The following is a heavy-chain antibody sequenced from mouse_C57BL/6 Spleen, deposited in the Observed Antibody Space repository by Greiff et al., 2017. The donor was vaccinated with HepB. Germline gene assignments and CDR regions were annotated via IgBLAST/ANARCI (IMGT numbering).Heavy chain of an antibody. CDR2: INPSNGGT. V-gene: IGHV1-53*01. J-gene: IGHJ1*03. CDR3: ARGRGSSYGYFDV. CDR1: GYTFTSYW. Sequence: QVQLKQPGTELVKPGASVKLSCKASGYTFTSYWMHWVKQRPGQGLEWIGNINPSNGGTNYNEKFKSKATLTVDKSSSTAYMQLSSLTSEDSAVYYCARGRGSSYGYFDVWGTGTTVTVSS. D-gene: IGHD1-1*01.